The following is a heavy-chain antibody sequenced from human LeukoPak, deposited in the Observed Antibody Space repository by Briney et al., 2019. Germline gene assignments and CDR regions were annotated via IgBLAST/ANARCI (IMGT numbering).Heavy chain of an antibody. D-gene: IGHD1-1*01. CDR2: IWYDGSNK. Sequence: PGGSLRLSCAASGFTFSSYDMHWVRQAPGKGLKWVAVIWYDGSNKYYADSVKGRFTISRDNSKNTLYLQMNSLRAEDTAVYYCARRYKAWNDSKHYYYYYMDVWGKGTTVTVSS. CDR1: GFTFSSYD. CDR3: ARRYKAWNDSKHYYYYYMDV. J-gene: IGHJ6*03. V-gene: IGHV3-33*01.